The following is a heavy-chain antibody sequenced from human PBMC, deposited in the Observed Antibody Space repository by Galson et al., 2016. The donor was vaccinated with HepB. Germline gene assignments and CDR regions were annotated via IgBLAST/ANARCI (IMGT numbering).Heavy chain of an antibody. J-gene: IGHJ5*02. V-gene: IGHV1-3*01. Sequence: SGYTFTNYAMHWVRQAPGQGLEWMGWIDAANGHTKSSQKFQRRVTITRDTSASTAYMELSSLRFEDTAVYYCARERSSWYRGWFDPWGQGTLVSVSS. D-gene: IGHD6-13*01. CDR3: ARERSSWYRGWFDP. CDR1: GYTFTNYA. CDR2: IDAANGHT.